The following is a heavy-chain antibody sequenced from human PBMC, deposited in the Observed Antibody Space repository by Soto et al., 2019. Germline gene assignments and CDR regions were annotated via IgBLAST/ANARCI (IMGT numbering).Heavy chain of an antibody. CDR2: IIPIFGTA. V-gene: IGHV1-69*06. D-gene: IGHD3-9*01. CDR3: ARSPYDILSDGVNWFDP. CDR1: GGTFRSYA. Sequence: QVQLVQSGAEVMKPGSSVNVSCKASGGTFRSYAISWVRQAPGQGIEGMGGIIPIFGTANYEQKYQGRVTITADKSTSTAYMELSSLRSEDTAVDYCARSPYDILSDGVNWFDPWGPGTLVTVS. J-gene: IGHJ5*02.